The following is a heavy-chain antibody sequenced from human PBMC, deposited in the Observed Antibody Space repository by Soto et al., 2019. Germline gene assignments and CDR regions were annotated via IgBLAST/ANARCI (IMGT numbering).Heavy chain of an antibody. CDR3: ARDLYCSSTSCPSYFDY. V-gene: IGHV4-34*01. CDR1: GGSFSGYY. CDR2: INHSGST. J-gene: IGHJ4*02. Sequence: SETLSLTCAVYGGSFSGYYWSWIRQPPGKGLEWIGEINHSGSTNYNPSLKSRVTISVDTSKNQFSLKLSSVTAADTAVYYCARDLYCSSTSCPSYFDYWGQGTLVTVSS. D-gene: IGHD2-2*01.